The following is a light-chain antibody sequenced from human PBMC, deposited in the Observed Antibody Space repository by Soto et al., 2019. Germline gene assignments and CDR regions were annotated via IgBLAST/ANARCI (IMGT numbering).Light chain of an antibody. J-gene: IGKJ4*01. CDR1: QSVSSSY. V-gene: IGKV3-20*01. CDR2: GAS. CDR3: QPYGSSPNT. Sequence: EIVLTQSPGTLSLSPGERATLSCRASQSVSSSYLAWYQQKPGQAPRLLIYGASSRATGIPDRFSGSGSGTDFTLTISRLEPEDFAVYYCQPYGSSPNTFGGGTKV.